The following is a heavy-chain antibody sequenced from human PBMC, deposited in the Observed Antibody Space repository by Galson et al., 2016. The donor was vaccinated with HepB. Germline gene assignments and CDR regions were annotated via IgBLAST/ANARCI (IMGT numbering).Heavy chain of an antibody. V-gene: IGHV3-30*18. CDR3: AKVELNSKQYYYYGMDV. D-gene: IGHD3-10*01. CDR2: ISYDGSKK. J-gene: IGHJ6*02. Sequence: SLRLSCAASGFTFISYGMHWVRQAPGKGLQWVALISYDGSKKYYADSVKGRFTISRDYSHNTLYLQMNSVRADDTAVYYCAKVELNSKQYYYYGMDVWGQGALVTVAS. CDR1: GFTFISYG.